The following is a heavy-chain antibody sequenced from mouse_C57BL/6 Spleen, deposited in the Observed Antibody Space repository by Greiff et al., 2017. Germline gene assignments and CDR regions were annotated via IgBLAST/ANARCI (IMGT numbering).Heavy chain of an antibody. CDR2: IHPNSGST. V-gene: IGHV1-64*01. CDR3: ARDGSSTWYFDV. J-gene: IGHJ1*03. Sequence: QVQLKQPGAELVKPGASVKLSCKASGYTFTSYWMHWVKQRPGQGLEWIGMIHPNSGSTYYNEKFKSKATLTVDKSSSTDYMQLSSLTSEDSAVYYCARDGSSTWYFDVWGTGTTVTVSA. CDR1: GYTFTSYW. D-gene: IGHD1-1*01.